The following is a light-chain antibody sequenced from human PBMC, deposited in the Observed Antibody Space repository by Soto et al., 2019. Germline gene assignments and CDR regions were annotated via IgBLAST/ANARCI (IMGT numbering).Light chain of an antibody. J-gene: IGLJ1*01. CDR2: GVT. V-gene: IGLV2-14*01. CDR3: SSYPSDSTLLYR. Sequence: QSALTQPASVSGSPGQSITISCTGTSSDVGGYNYVSWYQQHPGIAPKLLIYGVTNRPSGVSTRFSGSKSGNTASLTISGRQAEDEADYHCSSYPSDSTLLYRFGTGTKLTVL. CDR1: SSDVGGYNY.